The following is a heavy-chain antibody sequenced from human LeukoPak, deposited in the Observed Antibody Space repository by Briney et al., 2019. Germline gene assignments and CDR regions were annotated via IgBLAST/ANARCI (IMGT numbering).Heavy chain of an antibody. J-gene: IGHJ4*02. D-gene: IGHD3-22*01. V-gene: IGHV4-61*02. Sequence: SETLSLTCTVSGGSISSGSYYWSWIRQPAGRGLEWIGRIYTSGSTNYNPSLKSRVTISVDTSKNQFSLKLSSVTAADTAVYYCAREDYSDSGVYFDYWGQGTLVTVSS. CDR2: IYTSGST. CDR1: GGSISSGSYY. CDR3: AREDYSDSGVYFDY.